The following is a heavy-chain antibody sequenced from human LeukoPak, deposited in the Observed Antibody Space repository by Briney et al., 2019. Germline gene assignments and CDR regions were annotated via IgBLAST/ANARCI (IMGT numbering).Heavy chain of an antibody. D-gene: IGHD2-8*01. CDR2: MNLDGSEK. V-gene: IGHV3-7*01. CDR3: ARDASYCNHGVCYTRFDY. J-gene: IGHJ4*02. Sequence: PGGSLRLSCAASGFTFTSHWMSWVRQAPGKGLEWVARMNLDGSEKYYVDSVKGRFTISRDNAKTSLYLEMNSLRAEDTAVYYCARDASYCNHGVCYTRFDYWGQGTLVTVSS. CDR1: GFTFTSHW.